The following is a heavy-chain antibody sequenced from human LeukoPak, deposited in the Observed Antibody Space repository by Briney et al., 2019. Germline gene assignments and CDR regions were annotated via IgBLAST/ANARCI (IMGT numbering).Heavy chain of an antibody. J-gene: IGHJ6*02. CDR1: GFTFSNYE. CDR2: ISSTGRTM. V-gene: IGHV3-48*03. D-gene: IGHD2-8*02. Sequence: GGSVRLSCAASGFTFSNYEMNWVRQAPGKGLEWVSYISSTGRTMYYADSVKGRFTISRDNAKNSLYLQMNSLRAEDTAVYYCARDLLLPATGMGGMDVWGQGTTVTVFS. CDR3: ARDLLLPATGMGGMDV.